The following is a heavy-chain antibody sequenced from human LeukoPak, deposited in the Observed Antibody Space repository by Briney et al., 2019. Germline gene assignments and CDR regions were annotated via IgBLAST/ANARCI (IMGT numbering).Heavy chain of an antibody. V-gene: IGHV3-53*01. CDR2: IYSGGST. D-gene: IGHD2-15*01. J-gene: IGHJ4*02. Sequence: GGSLRLSCAASGFTFTSYAMSWIRQAPGKGLEWVSVIYSGGSTYYADSVKGRFTISRDNSKNTLYLQMNSLRAEDTAVYYCARDTRFARLVYWGQGTLVTVSS. CDR1: GFTFTSYA. CDR3: ARDTRFARLVY.